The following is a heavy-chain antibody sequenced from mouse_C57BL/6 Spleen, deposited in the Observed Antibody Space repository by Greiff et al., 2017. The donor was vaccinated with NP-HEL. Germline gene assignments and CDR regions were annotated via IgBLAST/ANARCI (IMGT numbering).Heavy chain of an antibody. V-gene: IGHV6-3*01. CDR1: GFTFSNYW. D-gene: IGHD2-5*01. Sequence: EVKLEESGGGLVQPGGSMKLSCVASGFTFSNYWMNWVRQSPEKGLEWVAQIRLKSDNYATHSAESVKGRFTISREDSKSSVYRQMKNLMAEDTGIYYCTGNSNYVLYYFDYWGQGTTLTVSS. CDR2: IRLKSDNYAT. CDR3: TGNSNYVLYYFDY. J-gene: IGHJ2*01.